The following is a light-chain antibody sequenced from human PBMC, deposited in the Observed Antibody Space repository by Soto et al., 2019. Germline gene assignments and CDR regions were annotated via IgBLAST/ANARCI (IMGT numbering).Light chain of an antibody. V-gene: IGKV3-11*01. CDR1: QDVSRY. Sequence: ESVVTQSPATLSLSPWERATLSCRASQDVSRYLAWYQQKPGQSPRLLIYDASNRATGVPARFSGSGSGTDFTLTISSLEPEDFAVYYCQQRSNWPPTFGQGTKVDI. CDR3: QQRSNWPPT. J-gene: IGKJ1*01. CDR2: DAS.